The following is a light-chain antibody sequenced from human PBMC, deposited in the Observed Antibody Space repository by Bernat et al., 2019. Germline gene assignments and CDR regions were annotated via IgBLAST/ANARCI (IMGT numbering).Light chain of an antibody. CDR1: SSNIGSNT. V-gene: IGLV1-44*01. Sequence: QSVLTQPPSASVTPGQRVTISCSGSSSNIGSNTVNWYQQLPGTGPKLLIYSNNQRPSGVPDRFSGSKSGTSASLAISGLQSEDEADYYCAAWDDSLNGYVFGTGTKVTVL. CDR2: SNN. CDR3: AAWDDSLNGYV. J-gene: IGLJ1*01.